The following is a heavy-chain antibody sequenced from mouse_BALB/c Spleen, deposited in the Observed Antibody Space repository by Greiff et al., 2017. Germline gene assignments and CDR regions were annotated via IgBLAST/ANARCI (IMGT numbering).Heavy chain of an antibody. J-gene: IGHJ2*01. CDR1: GFNIKDTY. D-gene: IGHD1-1*01. CDR2: IDPANGNT. V-gene: IGHV14-3*02. Sequence: EVKLMESGAELVKPGASVKLSCTASGFNIKDTYMHWVKQRPEQGLEWIGRIDPANGNTKYDPKFQGKATITADTSSNTAYLQLSSLTSEDTAVYYCARGSSYYWGQGTTLTVSS. CDR3: ARGSSYY.